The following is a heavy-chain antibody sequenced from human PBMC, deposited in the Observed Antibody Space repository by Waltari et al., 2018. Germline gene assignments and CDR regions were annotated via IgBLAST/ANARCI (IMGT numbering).Heavy chain of an antibody. CDR1: GFTFSSYA. V-gene: IGHV3-23*01. D-gene: IGHD5-12*01. CDR3: AKDKYSGYEFAGMDV. J-gene: IGHJ6*02. Sequence: EVQLLESGGGLVQPGGSLRLSCAASGFTFSSYAMSWDRQARGKGLEWVSAMSGRVGSRYFAGAVEGRVTIARDSSTNSRYQQMNSLGAEDTAVDYCAKDKYSGYEFAGMDVWGQGTTVTVSS. CDR2: MSGRVGSR.